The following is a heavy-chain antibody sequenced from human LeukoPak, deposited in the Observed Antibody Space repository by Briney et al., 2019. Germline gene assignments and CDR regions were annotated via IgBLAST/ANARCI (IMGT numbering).Heavy chain of an antibody. V-gene: IGHV4-30-4*01. Sequence: ASETLSLTCTVSGGSISSGDYYWSWIRQPPGKGLEWIGYIYYSGSTYYNPSLKSRVTISVDTSKNQFSLKLSSVTAADTAVYYCARGSIDSSGYKVFDYWGRGTLVTVSS. J-gene: IGHJ4*02. CDR1: GGSISSGDYY. CDR3: ARGSIDSSGYKVFDY. D-gene: IGHD3-22*01. CDR2: IYYSGST.